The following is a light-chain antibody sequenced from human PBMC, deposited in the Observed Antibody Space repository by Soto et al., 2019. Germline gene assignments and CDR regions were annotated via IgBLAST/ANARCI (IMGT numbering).Light chain of an antibody. CDR2: SNN. CDR3: AAWDDSLNADYV. J-gene: IGLJ1*01. CDR1: SSNIGSNT. Sequence: QSVLTQPPSASGTPEQRVTISWSGSSSNIGSNTVNWYQQLPGTAPKLLIYSNNQRPSGVADRFSGSKSGTSASLAISGLQSEDEADYYCAAWDDSLNADYVFGTGTKVTVL. V-gene: IGLV1-44*01.